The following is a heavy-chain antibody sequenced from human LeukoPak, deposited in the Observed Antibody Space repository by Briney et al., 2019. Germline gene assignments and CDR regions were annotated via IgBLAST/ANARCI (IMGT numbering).Heavy chain of an antibody. Sequence: SETLSLACTVSGGSISSGIYYWSWLRQPGGKGLERIGRIYTSGITNYTPSINSRVTISVATSKYQFSLKLRSVTAADTAVYYCARAWYSSSWWRLDYWGQGTLVTVSS. V-gene: IGHV4-61*02. D-gene: IGHD6-13*01. CDR1: GGSISSGIYY. CDR2: IYTSGIT. J-gene: IGHJ4*02. CDR3: ARAWYSSSWWRLDY.